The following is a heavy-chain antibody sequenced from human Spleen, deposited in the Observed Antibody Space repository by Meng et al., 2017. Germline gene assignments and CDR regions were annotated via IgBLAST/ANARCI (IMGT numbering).Heavy chain of an antibody. CDR3: ARGNSGYLDH. D-gene: IGHD3-9*01. Sequence: QLQLQESGPGLVKPSETLSLTCTVSGGSISSGGFYWDWIRQPPGKGLEWIGSISYSGNTYYGPSLKSRVIISVDRSKNQFSLQLISVTPEDAAIYFCARGNSGYLDHWGQGILVTVSS. CDR1: GGSISSGGFY. J-gene: IGHJ4*02. CDR2: ISYSGNT. V-gene: IGHV4-39*07.